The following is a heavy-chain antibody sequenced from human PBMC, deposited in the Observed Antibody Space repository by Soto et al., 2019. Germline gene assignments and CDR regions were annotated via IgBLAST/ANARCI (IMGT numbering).Heavy chain of an antibody. CDR2: IYYIGST. J-gene: IGHJ5*02. Sequence: PSETLSLTCTVSGGSMGSDGYYWSWIRQYPGKGLEYIGYIYYIGSTYYNPSLKGRVTTSIDTSKNQFSLKLTSVTAADTAVYYCARGLGGIVGGAWFDPWGQGTLVTVSS. V-gene: IGHV4-31*03. CDR1: GGSMGSDGYY. CDR3: ARGLGGIVGGAWFDP. D-gene: IGHD1-26*01.